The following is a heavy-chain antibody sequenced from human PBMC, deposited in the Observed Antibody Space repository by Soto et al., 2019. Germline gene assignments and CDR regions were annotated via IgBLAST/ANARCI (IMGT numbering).Heavy chain of an antibody. Sequence: SMRLSCTASGFAFSSYAMHWVRQAHGKGLEWVAVISYDGSNKYYADSVKGRFTISRDNSKNTLCLQMNSLRAEDTAVYYCARVLGVSVSPLVGFNGRDGWGQGTTVTVSS. J-gene: IGHJ6*02. V-gene: IGHV3-30-3*01. CDR1: GFAFSSYA. CDR2: ISYDGSNK. D-gene: IGHD2-15*01. CDR3: ARVLGVSVSPLVGFNGRDG.